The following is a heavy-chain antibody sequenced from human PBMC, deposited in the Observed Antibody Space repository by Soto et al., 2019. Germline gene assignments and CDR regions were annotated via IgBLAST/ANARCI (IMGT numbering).Heavy chain of an antibody. V-gene: IGHV1-69*17. D-gene: IGHD4-17*01. CDR2: IIPIFGLA. CDR1: GGTFSSYA. CDR3: ATDGDYTGY. Sequence: QVQLVQSGAEVKKPGSSVKVSCKASGGTFSSYAISWVRQAPGQGLEWMGGIIPIFGLANYAQKFQGRVKNNADQLTSTAYMEVNSLGSEETGGLYCATDGDYTGYWGQGTLVTVSS. J-gene: IGHJ4*02.